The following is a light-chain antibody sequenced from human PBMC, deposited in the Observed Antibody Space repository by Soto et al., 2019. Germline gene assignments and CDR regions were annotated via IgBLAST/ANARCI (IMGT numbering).Light chain of an antibody. CDR3: AACDDSLRGWV. Sequence: QSVLTQPPSASGTPGQRVTISCSGSSSNIGSNYVYWYQQLPGTAPKLLIYTNDQRPSEVPDRFSGSKSGTSASLAISGLRSEDEADYYCAACDDSLRGWVFGGGTKLTVL. CDR1: SSNIGSNY. CDR2: TND. J-gene: IGLJ3*02. V-gene: IGLV1-47*02.